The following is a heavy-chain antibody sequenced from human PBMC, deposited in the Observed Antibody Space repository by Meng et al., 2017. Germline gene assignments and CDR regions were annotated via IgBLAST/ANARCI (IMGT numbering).Heavy chain of an antibody. J-gene: IGHJ2*01. CDR1: GGTFSSYA. CDR3: ARATDYYDSSGYYSGYFDL. V-gene: IGHV1-69*06. CDR2: IIPIFGTA. D-gene: IGHD3-22*01. Sequence: QVQVVQSGAGVKKPGSSVKVSCNASGGTFSSYAISWVRQAPGQGLEWMGGIIPIFGTANYAQKFQGRVTITADKSTSTAYMELSSLRSEDTAVYYCARATDYYDSSGYYSGYFDLWGRGTLVTVSS.